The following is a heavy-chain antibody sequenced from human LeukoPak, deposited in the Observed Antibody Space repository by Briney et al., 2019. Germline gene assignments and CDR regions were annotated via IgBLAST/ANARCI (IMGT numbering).Heavy chain of an antibody. CDR1: GGSISSGGYS. CDR2: IYHSGST. J-gene: IGHJ2*01. D-gene: IGHD4-17*01. V-gene: IGHV4-30-2*01. CDR3: ARAPPFDDYGDFNWYFDL. Sequence: SQTLSFTCAVSGGSISSGGYSWSWIRQPPGKGLEWIGYIYHSGSTYYNPSLKSRVTISVDRSKNQFSLKLSSVTATDTAVYYCARAPPFDDYGDFNWYFDLWGRGTLVTVSS.